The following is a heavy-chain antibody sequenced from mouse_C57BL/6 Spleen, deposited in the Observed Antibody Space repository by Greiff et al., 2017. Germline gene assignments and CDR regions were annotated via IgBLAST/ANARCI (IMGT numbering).Heavy chain of an antibody. V-gene: IGHV1-64*01. CDR2: IHPNSGST. Sequence: QVQLQQPGAELVKPGASVKLSCKASGYTFTSYWMHWVKQRPGQGLEWIGMIHPNSGSTNYNEKFKSKATLTVDKSSSTAYMQLSSLTSEDSAVYYCATTVVEFYAMDYWGQGTSVTVSS. CDR1: GYTFTSYW. CDR3: ATTVVEFYAMDY. J-gene: IGHJ4*01. D-gene: IGHD1-1*01.